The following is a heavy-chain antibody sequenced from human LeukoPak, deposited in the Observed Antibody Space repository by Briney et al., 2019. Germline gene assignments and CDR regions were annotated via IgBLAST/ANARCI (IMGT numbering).Heavy chain of an antibody. CDR1: GYTFTGYY. CDR2: INPNSGGT. D-gene: IGHD6-19*01. Sequence: ASVKVSCKASGYTFTGYYMHWVRQAPGQGLEWMGWINPNSGGTSYAQKFQGRVTMTRDTSISTACMELSRLRSDDTAVCYCAGIAVAGQDLDYWGQGTLVTVSS. J-gene: IGHJ4*02. CDR3: AGIAVAGQDLDY. V-gene: IGHV1-2*02.